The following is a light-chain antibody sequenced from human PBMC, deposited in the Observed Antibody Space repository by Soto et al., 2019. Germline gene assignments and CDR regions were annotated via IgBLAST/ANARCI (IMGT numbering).Light chain of an antibody. CDR1: QSISNY. J-gene: IGKJ3*01. CDR2: AAS. V-gene: IGKV1-39*01. CDR3: QQSYSTPRT. Sequence: DIPMTQSPSSLSASVGDRVTITCRTSQSISNYLSWFQQQPGKAPKLLIYAASSLQTGVPSRFSGSGSGTDFTLTISSLKPEDFATYYCQQSYSTPRTFGPGTKVDIK.